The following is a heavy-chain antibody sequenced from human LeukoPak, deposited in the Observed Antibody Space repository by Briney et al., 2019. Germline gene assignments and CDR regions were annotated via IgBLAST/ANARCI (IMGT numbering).Heavy chain of an antibody. J-gene: IGHJ4*02. D-gene: IGHD3-22*01. CDR1: GFTFSTYE. V-gene: IGHV3-48*03. Sequence: GGSLRLSCAASGFTFSTYEMNWVRQAPGKGLEWVAYISRSGGTIYYADSVKGRFTISRDNSKNTLYLQMSSLRAEDTAVYYCVKEGPGYYDSSGYFAYFDYWGQGTLVTVSS. CDR2: ISRSGGTI. CDR3: VKEGPGYYDSSGYFAYFDY.